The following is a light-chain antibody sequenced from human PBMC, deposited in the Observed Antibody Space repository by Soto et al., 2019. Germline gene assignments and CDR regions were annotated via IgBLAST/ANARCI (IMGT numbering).Light chain of an antibody. V-gene: IGKV1-39*01. CDR2: AAS. J-gene: IGKJ1*01. Sequence: DIQMTQSPSSLSASVGDRVTITCRASQSISSYLNWYQQKPGKAPKLLIYAASSLQSGVPSRFSGSGSGTDFTLTISSLQPEDFATYYCQQIYSTPGWTFGQGTKV. CDR3: QQIYSTPGWT. CDR1: QSISSY.